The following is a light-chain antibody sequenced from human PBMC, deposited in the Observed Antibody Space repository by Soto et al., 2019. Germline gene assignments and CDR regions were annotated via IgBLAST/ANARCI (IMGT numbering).Light chain of an antibody. V-gene: IGLV2-11*01. J-gene: IGLJ1*01. CDR3: CSYAGNYYV. CDR1: SSDVGSYNY. CDR2: DVT. Sequence: QSALTQPRSVSGSPGQSLAISCTGTSSDVGSYNYVSWYQQHPGEAPKLMISDVTKRPSGVPDRFSGSKSGNTASLTISGLQAEDEADYYCCSYAGNYYVFGTGTQLTVL.